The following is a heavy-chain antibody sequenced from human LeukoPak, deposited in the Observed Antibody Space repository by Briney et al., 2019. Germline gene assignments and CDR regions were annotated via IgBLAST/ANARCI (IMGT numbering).Heavy chain of an antibody. J-gene: IGHJ5*02. CDR1: GGSTSSYY. CDR3: ARSYSNWNNWFDP. Sequence: SETLSLTCTVSGGSTSSYYWSWIRQPPGKGLEWIGYIYYSGSTNYNPSLKSRVTISVDTSKNQFSLKLSSVTAADTAVYYCARSYSNWNNWFDPWGQGTLVTVSS. CDR2: IYYSGST. V-gene: IGHV4-59*01. D-gene: IGHD4-11*01.